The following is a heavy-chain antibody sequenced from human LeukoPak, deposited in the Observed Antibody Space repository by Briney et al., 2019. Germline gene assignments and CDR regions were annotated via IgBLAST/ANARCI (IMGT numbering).Heavy chain of an antibody. CDR2: ISSSGSTI. CDR3: ARVRGYRPEFYFDY. J-gene: IGHJ4*02. D-gene: IGHD6-25*01. V-gene: IGHV3-48*03. Sequence: GGSLRLSCAASGFTFSSYEMNWVRQAPGKGLEWVSYISSSGSTIYYADSVKGRFTISRDNAKNSLYLQMNSLRAEDTAVYYCARVRGYRPEFYFDYWGQGTLVTVSS. CDR1: GFTFSSYE.